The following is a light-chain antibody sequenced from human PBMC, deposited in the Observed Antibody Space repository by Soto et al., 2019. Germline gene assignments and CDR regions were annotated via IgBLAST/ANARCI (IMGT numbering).Light chain of an antibody. V-gene: IGKV3-20*01. CDR2: GAS. CDR3: HQYGSSSWT. CDR1: QSVSSSY. Sequence: EIVLTQSPGTLSLSPGERATLSCXXXQSVSSSYLAWXXQXPGQAPRLLIYGASSRATGIPDRFSGSGSGTDFTLTISRLEPEDFAVYYCHQYGSSSWTFGQGTKVDIK. J-gene: IGKJ1*01.